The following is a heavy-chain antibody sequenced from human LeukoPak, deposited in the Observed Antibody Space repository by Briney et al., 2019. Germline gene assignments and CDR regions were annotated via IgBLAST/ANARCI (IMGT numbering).Heavy chain of an antibody. D-gene: IGHD3-22*01. V-gene: IGHV4-34*01. J-gene: IGHJ5*02. CDR3: ARVGRERYYYDSSGYYPNWFDP. CDR2: INHSGST. CDR1: GGSLSGYY. Sequence: SQTLSLTCAGYGGSLSGYYWSWIRQPPGNGLEWIGEINHSGSTNYNPSLKSRVTISVDTSKNQFSLKLSSVPAAHTAVYYCARVGRERYYYDSSGYYPNWFDPWGQGTLVTVPS.